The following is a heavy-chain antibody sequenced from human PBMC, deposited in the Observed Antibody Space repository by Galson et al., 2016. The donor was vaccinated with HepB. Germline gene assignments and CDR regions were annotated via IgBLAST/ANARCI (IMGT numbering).Heavy chain of an antibody. CDR2: IIPFFGPA. Sequence: SSYAISWVRQAPGQGLEWMGGIIPFFGPANYAQKFQGRVTITADESTSTVYMELRSLRSEETAVYYCARRGGSYYYFDYWGQGTLVTVSS. CDR3: ARRGGSYYYFDY. J-gene: IGHJ4*02. CDR1: SSYA. D-gene: IGHD1-26*01. V-gene: IGHV1-69*01.